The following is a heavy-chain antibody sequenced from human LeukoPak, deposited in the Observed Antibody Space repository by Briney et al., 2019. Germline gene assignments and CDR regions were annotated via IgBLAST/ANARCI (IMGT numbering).Heavy chain of an antibody. CDR2: IYHSGST. CDR1: GCSISSDYY. CDR3: ARVGIDSGSFADFDY. D-gene: IGHD1-26*01. J-gene: IGHJ4*02. V-gene: IGHV4-38-2*02. Sequence: SETLSLTCTVSGCSISSDYYWGWIRQPPGKGLEWIGSIYHSGSTYYNPSLKSRVTISVDTSKDQFSLKLSSVTAADTAVYFCARVGIDSGSFADFDYWGQGTLVTVSS.